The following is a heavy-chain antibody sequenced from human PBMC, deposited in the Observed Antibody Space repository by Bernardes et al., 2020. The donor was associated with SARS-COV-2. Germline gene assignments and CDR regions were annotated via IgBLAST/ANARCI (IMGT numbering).Heavy chain of an antibody. CDR3: ARESGSAGYSAYYYYGMDV. V-gene: IGHV4-59*01. J-gene: IGHJ6*02. D-gene: IGHD1-26*01. CDR1: GGSISSYY. CDR2: IYYSGST. Sequence: SETLSLTCTVSGGSISSYYWSWIRQPPGKGLEWIGYIYYSGSTNYNPSLKSRVTISVDTSKNQFSLKLSSVTAADTAVYYCARESGSAGYSAYYYYGMDVWGQGTTVTVSS.